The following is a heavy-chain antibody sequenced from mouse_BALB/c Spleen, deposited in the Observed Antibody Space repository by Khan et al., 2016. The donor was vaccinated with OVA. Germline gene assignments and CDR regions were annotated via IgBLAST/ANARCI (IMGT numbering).Heavy chain of an antibody. CDR2: INPSSGYT. D-gene: IGHD4-1*01. Sequence: VKLMESGAELARPGASVKMSCKASGYTFTGYTLHWVKQRPGPGLEWIGYINPSSGYTNYNQKFKDKATLTADKSSSTAYMQLSSLTSEDSAVYYCARTNWVFAYWGQGTLVTVSA. J-gene: IGHJ3*01. CDR3: ARTNWVFAY. V-gene: IGHV1-4*01. CDR1: GYTFTGYT.